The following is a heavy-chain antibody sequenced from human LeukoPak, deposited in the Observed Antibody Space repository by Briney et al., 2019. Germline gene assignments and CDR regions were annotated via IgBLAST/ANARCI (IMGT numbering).Heavy chain of an antibody. CDR1: GFTVSSNY. D-gene: IGHD3-10*01. CDR2: IYSGGST. V-gene: IGHV3-53*01. CDR3: ASSPGFGESYDFDY. J-gene: IGHJ4*02. Sequence: PGGSLRLSCAASGFTVSSNYMSWVRQAPGKGLEWVSVIYSGGSTYYADSVKGRFTISRDNSKNTLYLQMNSLRAEDTAVYYCASSPGFGESYDFDYWGQGTLVTVSS.